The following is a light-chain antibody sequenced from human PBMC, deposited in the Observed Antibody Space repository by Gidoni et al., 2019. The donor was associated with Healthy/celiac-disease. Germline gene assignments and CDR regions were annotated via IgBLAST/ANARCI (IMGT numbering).Light chain of an antibody. Sequence: DIQMTQSPSSLSASVGDRVTIPCRSSQSISSYLNWYQQKPGKAPKLLIYASSSLQSGVPSRFSGSGSGTDFTLTISSLQPEDFATYYCQQSYSTPCSFGQWTKLEIK. V-gene: IGKV1-39*01. CDR2: ASS. CDR3: QQSYSTPCS. CDR1: QSISSY. J-gene: IGKJ2*04.